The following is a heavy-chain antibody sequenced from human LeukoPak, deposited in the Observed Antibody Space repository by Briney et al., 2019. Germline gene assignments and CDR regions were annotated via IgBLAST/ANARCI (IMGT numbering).Heavy chain of an antibody. CDR2: IYFSGST. Sequence: SQTLSLTCTVSGDSISSGGYYWSWIRQHPGKGLEWIGYIYFSGSTYYSPSLKSRVTISVDTSKNQFSLKLSSVTAADTAVYYCARGSVYDSSTFDIWGQGTMVTVSS. D-gene: IGHD3-22*01. CDR1: GDSISSGGYY. J-gene: IGHJ3*02. V-gene: IGHV4-31*03. CDR3: ARGSVYDSSTFDI.